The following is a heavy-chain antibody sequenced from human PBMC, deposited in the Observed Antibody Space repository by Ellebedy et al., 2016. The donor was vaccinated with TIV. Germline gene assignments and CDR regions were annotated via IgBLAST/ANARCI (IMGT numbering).Heavy chain of an antibody. V-gene: IGHV4-34*01. D-gene: IGHD1-7*01. CDR3: VRGSGTTFAFDI. Sequence: MPSETLSLTCSVSGSSISSGYYWSWIRQPPGKGLEWIGEIIHSGSTKYNPSLKGRVAMSVDTSKNHLSLELTSVTAADTAVYYCVRGSGTTFAFDIWGQGTMVTVSS. CDR1: GSSISSGYY. J-gene: IGHJ3*02. CDR2: IIHSGST.